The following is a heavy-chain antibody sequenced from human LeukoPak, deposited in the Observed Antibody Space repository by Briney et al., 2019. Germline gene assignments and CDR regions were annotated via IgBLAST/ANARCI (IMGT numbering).Heavy chain of an antibody. CDR3: ARHHRPGGYSYGLFDY. Sequence: ESLKISCKASGYSFTSYWIGWVRQMPGKGLEWMGVIYPGDSDTTYSPSFQGQVTISADKSTSTAYLQWDSLKASDTAMYYCARHHRPGGYSYGLFDYWGQGTLVIVSS. D-gene: IGHD5-18*01. J-gene: IGHJ4*02. CDR2: IYPGDSDT. V-gene: IGHV5-51*01. CDR1: GYSFTSYW.